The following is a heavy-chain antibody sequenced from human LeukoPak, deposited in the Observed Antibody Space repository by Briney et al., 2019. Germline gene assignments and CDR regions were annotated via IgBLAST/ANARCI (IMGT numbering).Heavy chain of an antibody. CDR3: VRPPLVTAIAAFDI. V-gene: IGHV3-72*01. J-gene: IGHJ3*02. CDR2: IRNKPHSYTT. CDR1: GFSFSDSY. Sequence: PGGSLRLSCAASGFSFSDSYMDWVRQAPGKGLQWVGRIRNKPHSYTTDYAASVKGRFTISRDDSNNSLFLQMNTLKTEDTAVYYCVRPPLVTAIAAFDIWGQGTMVTVSS. D-gene: IGHD2-21*02.